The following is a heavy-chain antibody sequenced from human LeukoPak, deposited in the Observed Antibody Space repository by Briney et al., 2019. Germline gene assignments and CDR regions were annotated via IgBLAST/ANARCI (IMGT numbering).Heavy chain of an antibody. V-gene: IGHV1-8*03. CDR2: MNPNSGNT. Sequence: ASVKVSCKASGYTFTSYDINWVRQATGQGLEWMGWMNPNSGNTGYAQKFQGRVTITRNISISTAYMELSSLRSEDTAVYYCARDNSVGDIAWWFDPWGQGTLVTVSS. D-gene: IGHD3-10*01. CDR3: ARDNSVGDIAWWFDP. CDR1: GYTFTSYD. J-gene: IGHJ5*02.